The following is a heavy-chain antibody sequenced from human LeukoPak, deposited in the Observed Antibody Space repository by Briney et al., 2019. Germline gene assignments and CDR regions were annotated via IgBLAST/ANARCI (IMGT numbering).Heavy chain of an antibody. Sequence: PGGSLRLSCAASGFTFSSFAMSWVRQAPGKGLEWVSTIVGSGDSTYYADSVKGRFTISRDNAKNSLYLQMNSLRAEDTAVYYCARDAVAYSGSYERLDYWGQGTLVTVSS. J-gene: IGHJ4*02. V-gene: IGHV3-23*01. CDR1: GFTFSSFA. CDR3: ARDAVAYSGSYERLDY. D-gene: IGHD1-26*01. CDR2: IVGSGDST.